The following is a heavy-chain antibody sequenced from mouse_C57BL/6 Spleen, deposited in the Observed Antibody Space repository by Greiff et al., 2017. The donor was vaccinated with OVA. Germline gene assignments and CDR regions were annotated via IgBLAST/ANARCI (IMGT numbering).Heavy chain of an antibody. CDR3: ARLGGNHAMDY. J-gene: IGHJ4*01. CDR1: GFTFSDYY. D-gene: IGHD2-1*01. CDR2: ISTGGGST. V-gene: IGHV5-12*01. Sequence: EVNVVESGGGLVQPGGSLKLSCAASGFTFSDYYMYWVRQTPEKRLEWVAYISTGGGSTYYPDTVKGRFIISRDNAKNTLYLQMSRLKSEDTAMYYCARLGGNHAMDYWGQGTSVTVSS.